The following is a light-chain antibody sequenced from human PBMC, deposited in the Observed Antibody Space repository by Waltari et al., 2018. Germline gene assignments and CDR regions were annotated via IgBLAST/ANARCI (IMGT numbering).Light chain of an antibody. Sequence: DIQMTQSHSTLSASVGARVTITCRASQSISSWLAWYQQKPGKAPKLLIYKASSLESGVPSRFSGSGSGTEFTLTISSLQPDDFATYYCQQYNSYTLTFGGGTKVEIK. J-gene: IGKJ4*01. V-gene: IGKV1-5*03. CDR2: KAS. CDR3: QQYNSYTLT. CDR1: QSISSW.